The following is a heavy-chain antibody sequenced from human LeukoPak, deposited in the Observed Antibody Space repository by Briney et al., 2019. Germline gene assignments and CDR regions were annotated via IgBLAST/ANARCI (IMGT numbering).Heavy chain of an antibody. CDR1: GGSISSYY. D-gene: IGHD3-10*01. CDR2: IYYSGST. V-gene: IGHV4-59*01. Sequence: SETLSLTCTVSGGSISSYYWSWIRQPPGKGLEWIGYIYYSGSTNYNPSLKSRVTISVDTSKNQLSLKLSSVTAADTAVYYCARRARYYGNLDVWGQGTTVTVSS. CDR3: ARRARYYGNLDV. J-gene: IGHJ6*02.